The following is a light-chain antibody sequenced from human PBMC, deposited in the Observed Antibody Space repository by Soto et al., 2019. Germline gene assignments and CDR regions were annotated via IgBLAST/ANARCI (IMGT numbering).Light chain of an antibody. V-gene: IGLV2-23*01. J-gene: IGLJ2*01. CDR1: SSDVGNYNL. CDR3: CSYAGSSPLEV. Sequence: QSALTQPASVSGSPGQSITISCTGTSSDVGNYNLVSWYQQHPGKAPKLMIYEGSKRPSGVSNRFSGSKSGNTASLTISGLQAEDEADYYCCSYAGSSPLEVFGGGTKVTVL. CDR2: EGS.